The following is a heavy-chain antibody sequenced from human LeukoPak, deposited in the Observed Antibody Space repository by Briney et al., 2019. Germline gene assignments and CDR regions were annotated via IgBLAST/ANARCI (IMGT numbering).Heavy chain of an antibody. Sequence: SQTLSLTCTVSGGSISSGDYYWGWIRQPPGKGLEWIGYMYYSGSTYYNPSLKSRVTISVDTSKNQLSLKLSSVTAADTAVYYCARVRGSGFFRFDPWGQGTLVTVSS. V-gene: IGHV4-30-4*01. J-gene: IGHJ5*02. CDR3: ARVRGSGFFRFDP. CDR1: GGSISSGDYY. CDR2: MYYSGST. D-gene: IGHD3-10*01.